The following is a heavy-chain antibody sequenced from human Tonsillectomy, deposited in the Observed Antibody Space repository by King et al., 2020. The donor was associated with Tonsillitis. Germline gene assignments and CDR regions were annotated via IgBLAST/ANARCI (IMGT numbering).Heavy chain of an antibody. Sequence: VQLVQSGAEVKKPGESPKISCQGSGYSFTKYWIGWVRQMPGKGLEWMGIIYPGDSDTRYSPSFQGQVTISADKSINTAYLRWSSLKASDTAMYYCVRHYLLGGGASPDYWGQGTLVTVSS. D-gene: IGHD2-15*01. CDR1: GYSFTKYW. CDR3: VRHYLLGGGASPDY. V-gene: IGHV5-51*01. CDR2: IYPGDSDT. J-gene: IGHJ4*02.